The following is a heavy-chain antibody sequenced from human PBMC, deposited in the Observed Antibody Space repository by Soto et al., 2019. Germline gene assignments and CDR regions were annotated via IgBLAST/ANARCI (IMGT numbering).Heavy chain of an antibody. V-gene: IGHV4-59*01. D-gene: IGHD6-13*01. CDR1: GGSISSYY. CDR2: IYYSGST. Sequence: SETLSLTCTVSGGSISSYYWSWIRQPPGKGLEWIGYIYYSGSTNYNPSLKSRVTISVDTSKNQFSLKLSSVTAADTAVYYCARDDKQLGNFDYWGQGTLVTVSS. CDR3: ARDDKQLGNFDY. J-gene: IGHJ4*02.